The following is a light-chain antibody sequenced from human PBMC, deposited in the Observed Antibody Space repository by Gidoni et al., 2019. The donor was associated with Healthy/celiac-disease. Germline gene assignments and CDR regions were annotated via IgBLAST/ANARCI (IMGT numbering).Light chain of an antibody. Sequence: DIVLTQSPATLSLSLGERATLSCRASPSVSSYLAWYQQKPGQAPRLLIYDAANRATGIPARFSGSGSGTDFTLTISSLEPEDFAVYYCQQRSNWLTFGGGTKVEIK. CDR1: PSVSSY. CDR2: DAA. J-gene: IGKJ4*01. CDR3: QQRSNWLT. V-gene: IGKV3-11*01.